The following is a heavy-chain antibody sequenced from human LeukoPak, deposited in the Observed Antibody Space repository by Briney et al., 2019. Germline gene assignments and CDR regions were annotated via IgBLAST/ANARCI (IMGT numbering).Heavy chain of an antibody. Sequence: GGSLRLSCAASGFTFSPYSMNWVRQAPGKGLEWVSGISWNSGSIGYADSVKGRFTISRDNAKNSLYLQMNSLRAEDTALYYCAKAPAADYYYYYMDVWGKGTTVTISS. V-gene: IGHV3-9*01. CDR2: ISWNSGSI. CDR3: AKAPAADYYYYYMDV. J-gene: IGHJ6*03. D-gene: IGHD2-2*01. CDR1: GFTFSPYS.